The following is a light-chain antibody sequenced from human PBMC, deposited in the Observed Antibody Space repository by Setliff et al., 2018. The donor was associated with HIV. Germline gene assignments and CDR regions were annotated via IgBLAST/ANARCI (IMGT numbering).Light chain of an antibody. V-gene: IGLV2-23*02. CDR1: SSDVGSYNL. J-gene: IGLJ1*01. CDR2: EVS. CDR3: CSYAGADAFDV. Sequence: QSALTQPASVSGSPGQSITISCTGTSSDVGSYNLVSWFQQRPGKAPKLIIYEVSQWPSGVSNRFSGSKSGNTASLTISGLQAEDEADYYCCSYAGADAFDVFGTGTKVT.